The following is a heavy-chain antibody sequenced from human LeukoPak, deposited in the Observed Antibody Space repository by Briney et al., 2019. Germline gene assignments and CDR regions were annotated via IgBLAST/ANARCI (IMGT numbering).Heavy chain of an antibody. CDR2: ISAYTGNT. CDR1: GYTFTSYG. Sequence: GPVTLSCTASGYTFTSYGISWVRQAPGQGLEWMGWISAYTGNTNYAQKLQGRVTMTTDTSTSTAYLELRGLRSDDTAVYYCARRWCGESPIDYWGEGTLVTVSS. J-gene: IGHJ4*02. V-gene: IGHV1-18*01. D-gene: IGHD3-10*01. CDR3: ARRWCGESPIDY.